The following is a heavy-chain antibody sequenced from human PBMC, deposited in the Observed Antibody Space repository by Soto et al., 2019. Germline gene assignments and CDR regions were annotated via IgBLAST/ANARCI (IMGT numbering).Heavy chain of an antibody. Sequence: GSLRLSCAASGFTVSSNYMSWVRQAPGKGLEWVSVIYSGGSTYYADSVKGRFTISRDNSKNTLYLQMNSLRAEDTAVYYCARGSAAGTYYYYYYYMDVWGKGTTVTVSS. CDR1: GFTVSSNY. D-gene: IGHD6-13*01. V-gene: IGHV3-66*01. CDR2: IYSGGST. J-gene: IGHJ6*03. CDR3: ARGSAAGTYYYYYYYMDV.